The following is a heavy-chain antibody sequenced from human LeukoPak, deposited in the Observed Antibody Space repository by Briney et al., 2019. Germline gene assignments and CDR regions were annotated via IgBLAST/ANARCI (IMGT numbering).Heavy chain of an antibody. V-gene: IGHV4-34*01. CDR3: ARGSRELYYFDY. CDR2: INHSGST. D-gene: IGHD1-7*01. CDR1: GGSFSDYY. Sequence: PSETLSLTCAVYGGSFSDYYWSWIRQPPGKGLEWIGEINHSGSTNYNPSLKSRVTISVDTSKNQFSLKLTSVTAADTAVYYCARGSRELYYFDYWGQGTLVTVSS. J-gene: IGHJ4*02.